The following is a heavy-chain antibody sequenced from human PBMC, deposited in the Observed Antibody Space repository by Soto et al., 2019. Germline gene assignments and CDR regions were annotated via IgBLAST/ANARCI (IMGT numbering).Heavy chain of an antibody. J-gene: IGHJ4*02. CDR1: GFTFSNYA. CDR2: ISGSGGTT. Sequence: EVQLLESGEGLVQPGGSLRLSCAASGFTFSNYAIAWVRQAPGKGLEWVSGISGSGGTTYYADSVKGRFTISRDNSKDTLHLQMNSLRAEDTAVYYCAKTPRQWLVYFDYWGQGALVTVSS. D-gene: IGHD6-19*01. V-gene: IGHV3-23*01. CDR3: AKTPRQWLVYFDY.